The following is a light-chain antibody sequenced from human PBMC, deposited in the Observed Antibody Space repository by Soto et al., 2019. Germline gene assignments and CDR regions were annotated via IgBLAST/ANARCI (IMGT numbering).Light chain of an antibody. V-gene: IGLV1-40*01. J-gene: IGLJ1*01. CDR3: QSYDSSLSGLYV. Sequence: QSVLTQPPSVSGAPGQRVTISCTGSSSNIGAGYDVHWYQQLPGTAPKLLISGNSNRPSGVPDRFSGSKSGTSASLAITGLQAVDEADYYCQSYDSSLSGLYVFGTGTKLTVL. CDR2: GNS. CDR1: SSNIGAGYD.